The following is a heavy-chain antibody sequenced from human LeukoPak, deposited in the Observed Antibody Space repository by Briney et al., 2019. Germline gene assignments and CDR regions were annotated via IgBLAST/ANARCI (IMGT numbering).Heavy chain of an antibody. V-gene: IGHV3-7*02. CDR3: AKNGGPYGMDV. CDR2: IKHDGSET. J-gene: IGHJ6*02. CDR1: GFTFSSIW. Sequence: PGGSLRLSCAASGFTFSSIWMSWVRQAPGKGLEWVANIKHDGSETNYVDSVKGRFSISRDNAKNSLHLQMNSLRVEDTAVYYCAKNGGPYGMDVWGLGTTVTVSS. D-gene: IGHD3-16*01.